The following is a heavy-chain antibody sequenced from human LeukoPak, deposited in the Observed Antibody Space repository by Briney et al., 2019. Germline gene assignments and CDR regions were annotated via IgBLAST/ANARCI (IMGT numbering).Heavy chain of an antibody. Sequence: PSETLSLTCTVSGGSISSNSYYWGWIRQPPGKGLEWIGNIYYSGSTYYNPSLKSRVTISVGTSKNQFSLKVTFVTAADTAVYYCARSTVAGSGHMDVWGTGTTVTVSS. V-gene: IGHV4-39*01. CDR2: IYYSGST. J-gene: IGHJ6*03. CDR1: GGSISSNSYY. D-gene: IGHD6-19*01. CDR3: ARSTVAGSGHMDV.